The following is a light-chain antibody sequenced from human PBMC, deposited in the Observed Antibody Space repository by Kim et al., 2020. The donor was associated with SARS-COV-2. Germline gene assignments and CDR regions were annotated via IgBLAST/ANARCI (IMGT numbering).Light chain of an antibody. CDR1: SSDVGGYNY. V-gene: IGLV2-14*03. J-gene: IGLJ2*01. CDR3: SSYTSSSTCL. Sequence: QSALTQPASVSGSPGQSITISCTGTSSDVGGYNYVSWYQQHQGKAHKLMIYDVSNRPSGVSNRFSGSKSGNTASLTISGLQAEYEADYYCSSYTSSSTCLFGGGTQLTVL. CDR2: DVS.